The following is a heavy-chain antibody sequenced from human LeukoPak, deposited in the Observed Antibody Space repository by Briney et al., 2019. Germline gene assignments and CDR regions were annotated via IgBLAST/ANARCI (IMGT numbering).Heavy chain of an antibody. V-gene: IGHV4-39*07. J-gene: IGHJ4*02. D-gene: IGHD5-24*01. CDR2: IYYSGST. Sequence: PSETLSLTCTVSGGSISSSSYYWGWIRQPPGKGLEWIGSIYYSGSTYYNPSLKSRVTISVDTSKNQFSLKLSSVTAADTAVYYCARGRDGYNIYWGQGTLVTVSS. CDR3: ARGRDGYNIY. CDR1: GGSISSSSYY.